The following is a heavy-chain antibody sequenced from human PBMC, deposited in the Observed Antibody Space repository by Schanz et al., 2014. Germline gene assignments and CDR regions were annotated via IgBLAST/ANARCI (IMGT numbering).Heavy chain of an antibody. V-gene: IGHV1-18*01. CDR1: GYTFTSYS. D-gene: IGHD3-22*01. CDR3: AREVGLYDRGWFDP. CDR2: ISAYNGNT. Sequence: QVQLVQSGAEVKKPGASVKVSCKASGYTFTSYSIHWVRQAPGQGLEWMGWISAYNGNTNYAQKVQGRVTMTTDTSTGTAYMELRSLRSEDTAVYYCAREVGLYDRGWFDPWGQGTLVTVSA. J-gene: IGHJ5*02.